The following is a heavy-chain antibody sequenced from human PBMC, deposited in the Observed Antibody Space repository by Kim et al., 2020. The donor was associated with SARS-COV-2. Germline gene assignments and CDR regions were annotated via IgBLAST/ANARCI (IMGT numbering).Heavy chain of an antibody. D-gene: IGHD6-6*01. CDR3: VKGLGWQLVSGGDY. V-gene: IGHV3-64D*09. CDR2: ISSNGGST. Sequence: GGSLRLSCSASGFTFSSYAMHWVRQAPGKGLEYVSAISSNGGSTYYADSVKGRFTISRDNSKNTLYLQMSSLRAEDTAVYYCVKGLGWQLVSGGDYWGQGTLVTVSS. CDR1: GFTFSSYA. J-gene: IGHJ4*02.